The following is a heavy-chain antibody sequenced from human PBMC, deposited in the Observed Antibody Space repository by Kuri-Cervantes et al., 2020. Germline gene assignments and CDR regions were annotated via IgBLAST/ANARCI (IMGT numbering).Heavy chain of an antibody. V-gene: IGHV3-48*01. CDR3: ARANWNILDY. CDR1: GFTFSSYS. D-gene: IGHD1/OR15-1a*01. J-gene: IGHJ4*02. Sequence: GESLKISCAASGFTFSSYSMNWVRQAPGKGLEWVSYISSSSSTIYYADSVKGRFTISRDNSKNTLYLQMNSLRAEDTAVYYCARANWNILDYWGQGTLVTVSS. CDR2: ISSSSSTI.